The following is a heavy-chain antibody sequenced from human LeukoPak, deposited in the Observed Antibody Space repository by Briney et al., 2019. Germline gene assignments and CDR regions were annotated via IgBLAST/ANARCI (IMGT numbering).Heavy chain of an antibody. CDR1: GGPISSSNHY. Sequence: SETQSLTCTVSGGPISSSNHYWGWLRQPPGKGLEWIGTISNSGRTYYNPSLKSRVTISVDTSKNQFSLKVTSVTAADTAVYYCARQSCSGGSCYAESWGQGTLVTVSS. D-gene: IGHD2-15*01. CDR3: ARQSCSGGSCYAES. CDR2: ISNSGRT. J-gene: IGHJ5*02. V-gene: IGHV4-39*01.